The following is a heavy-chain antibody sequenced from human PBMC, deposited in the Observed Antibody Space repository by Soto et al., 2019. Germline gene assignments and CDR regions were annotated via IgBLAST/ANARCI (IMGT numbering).Heavy chain of an antibody. Sequence: QVQLVQSGAEVKKPGASVKVSCQASGYTFTNYGITWVRQAPGQGLEWMGWISAYNGYKKFAQKLQDRLTMTTDTSTTTAYMELRSLRSDDTAVYYCARDLYGSGSDRRDYWGQGTLVTVSS. CDR3: ARDLYGSGSDRRDY. CDR1: GYTFTNYG. CDR2: ISAYNGYK. D-gene: IGHD3-10*01. V-gene: IGHV1-18*01. J-gene: IGHJ4*02.